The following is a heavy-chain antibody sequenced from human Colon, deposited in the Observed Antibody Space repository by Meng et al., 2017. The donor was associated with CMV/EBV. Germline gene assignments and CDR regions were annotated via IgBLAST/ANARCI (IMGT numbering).Heavy chain of an antibody. J-gene: IGHJ4*02. Sequence: GESLKISCAASGFTFDTYWMSWVRQAPGKGLQWVANIKPDGSEQYYEDSVKGRFTISRDNAKNSLYLQMNSLRAEDTAVYYCVTGRAAALDYWGQGTLVTVSS. CDR2: IKPDGSEQ. D-gene: IGHD1-14*01. CDR3: VTGRAAALDY. V-gene: IGHV3-7*01. CDR1: GFTFDTYW.